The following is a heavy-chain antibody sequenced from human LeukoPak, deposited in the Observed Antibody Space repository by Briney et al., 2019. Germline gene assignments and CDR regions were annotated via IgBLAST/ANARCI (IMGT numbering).Heavy chain of an antibody. Sequence: LETPSLTCAVYGGFFRGFYWRGVRQPPGEGVEGVGEINHSGSTNYNPSLKSRVTISVDTSKNQFSLKLSSVTAADTAVYYCARARRDYGRSFDYWGQGTLVTVSS. V-gene: IGHV4-34*01. D-gene: IGHD4-17*01. J-gene: IGHJ4*02. CDR1: GGFFRGFY. CDR3: ARARRDYGRSFDY. CDR2: INHSGST.